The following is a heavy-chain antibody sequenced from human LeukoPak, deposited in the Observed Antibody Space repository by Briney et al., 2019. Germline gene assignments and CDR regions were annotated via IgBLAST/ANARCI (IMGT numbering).Heavy chain of an antibody. J-gene: IGHJ4*02. CDR3: AWGPNRDYFDY. Sequence: SETLSLTCTVSDDSIITTAYYWSWIRQPPGKGLEWIGLVFHSGSTLYNPSLESRVTISVDTSKNQFSLKLDSATAADTAVYYCAWGPNRDYFDYWGQGTLVTVSS. D-gene: IGHD3-16*01. V-gene: IGHV4-39*07. CDR1: DDSIITTAYY. CDR2: VFHSGST.